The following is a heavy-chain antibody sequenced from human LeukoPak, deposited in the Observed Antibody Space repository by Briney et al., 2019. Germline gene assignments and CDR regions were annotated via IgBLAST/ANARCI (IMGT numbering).Heavy chain of an antibody. V-gene: IGHV3-66*01. J-gene: IGHJ4*02. CDR1: GFTFGDFA. Sequence: GGSLRLSCTASGFTFGDFAMSWVRQAPGKGLEWVSIIYSGGSTYYADSVKVRFTISRDNSKNTLYLQMNSLRAEDTAVYYCARGPYGSGSYYFDYWGQGTLVTVSS. CDR2: IYSGGST. D-gene: IGHD3-10*01. CDR3: ARGPYGSGSYYFDY.